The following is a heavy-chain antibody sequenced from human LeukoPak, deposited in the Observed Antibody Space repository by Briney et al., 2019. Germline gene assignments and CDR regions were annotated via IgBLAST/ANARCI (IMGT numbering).Heavy chain of an antibody. Sequence: PSETLSLTCAVYGGSFSGYYWSWIRQPPGKGLEWIGEINHSGSTNYNPSLKSRVTISVDTSKNQFSLKLSSVTAADTAVYYCVRGGYCTNGVCYIRLATYEAWYDYWGQGTLVTVSS. CDR1: GGSFSGYY. D-gene: IGHD2-8*01. J-gene: IGHJ4*02. V-gene: IGHV4-34*01. CDR2: INHSGST. CDR3: VRGGYCTNGVCYIRLATYEAWYDY.